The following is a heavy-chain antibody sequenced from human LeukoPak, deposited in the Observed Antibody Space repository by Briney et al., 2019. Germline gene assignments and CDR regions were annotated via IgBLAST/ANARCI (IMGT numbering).Heavy chain of an antibody. J-gene: IGHJ4*02. Sequence: PGGFLRLSCAASGFTFSNYAMTWVRQAPGKGLEWVSTISGDSVYYADSVKGRFTISRDNSKNTLFLQMNSLRAEDTAVYYCARWRIAAAGTFDYWGQGTLVTVSS. CDR1: GFTFSNYA. CDR2: ISGDSV. D-gene: IGHD6-13*01. CDR3: ARWRIAAAGTFDY. V-gene: IGHV3-23*01.